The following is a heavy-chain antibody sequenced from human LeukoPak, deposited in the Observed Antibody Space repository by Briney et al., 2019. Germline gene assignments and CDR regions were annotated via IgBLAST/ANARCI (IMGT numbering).Heavy chain of an antibody. V-gene: IGHV4-59*01. D-gene: IGHD3-3*01. Sequence: SETLSLTCTVSGASITRYYWSWIRQPPGKGLDWVGYISDTGNTNYNPSLKSRFTISVDTSNNQFSLDLNSVTAADTAVYFCARWGWVFGVVDVWGQGATVTVSS. CDR3: ARWGWVFGVVDV. CDR1: GASITRYY. CDR2: ISDTGNT. J-gene: IGHJ6*02.